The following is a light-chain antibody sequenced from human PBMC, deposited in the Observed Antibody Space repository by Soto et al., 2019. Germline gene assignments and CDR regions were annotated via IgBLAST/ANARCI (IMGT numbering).Light chain of an antibody. J-gene: IGLJ1*01. CDR3: SSYSISTAYL. V-gene: IGLV2-14*01. CDR2: EVS. Sequence: QSALTQPASVSGSAGQSSTISCTGTSSDVGGYDYVSWYQLHPGKAPKLMVFEVSNRPSGVSYRFSGSKSGNTASLTISGLQAEDEADYFCSSYSISTAYLFGTGTKVTVL. CDR1: SSDVGGYDY.